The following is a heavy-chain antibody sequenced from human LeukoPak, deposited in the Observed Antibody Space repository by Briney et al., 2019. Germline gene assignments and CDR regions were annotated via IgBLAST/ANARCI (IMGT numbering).Heavy chain of an antibody. CDR2: INPSGGST. CDR1: GYTFTSYY. CDR3: ARVINGRVVTAIRGAGAFDI. J-gene: IGHJ3*02. Sequence: GASVKVSCKASGYTFTSYYMHWVRQAPGQGLEWMGIINPSGGSTSYAQKFQGRVTMTRDTSTSTVYMELSSLRSEDTAVYYCARVINGRVVTAIRGAGAFDIWGQGTMVTVSS. V-gene: IGHV1-46*01. D-gene: IGHD2-21*02.